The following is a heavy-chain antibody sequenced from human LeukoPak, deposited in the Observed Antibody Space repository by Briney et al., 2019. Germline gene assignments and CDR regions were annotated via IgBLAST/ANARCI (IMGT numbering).Heavy chain of an antibody. J-gene: IGHJ4*02. CDR3: AKAYYDFTRGFDY. CDR2: IGDNT. CDR1: GFTFSSYA. Sequence: GGSLRLSCAVSGFTFSSYAMSWVRQAPGKGLEWVSTIGDNTYYADSVKGRFTISRDNSKNTLYLQMNSLRAEDTAVYYCAKAYYDFTRGFDYWGQGTLVTVSS. V-gene: IGHV3-23*01. D-gene: IGHD3-22*01.